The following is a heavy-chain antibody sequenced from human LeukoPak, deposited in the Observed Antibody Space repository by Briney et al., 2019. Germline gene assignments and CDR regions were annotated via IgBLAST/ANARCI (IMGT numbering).Heavy chain of an antibody. V-gene: IGHV3-7*01. Sequence: GGSLRLSCVASGFTFSSRDWMTWVRQAPGKGLEWVANIKQDGSEKNYVDSVKGRFTISRDNAKNSLYLQMNSLRAEDTAVYYCARAGYSSSWYLYWGQGTLVTVSS. J-gene: IGHJ4*02. D-gene: IGHD6-13*01. CDR3: ARAGYSSSWYLY. CDR1: GFTFSSRDW. CDR2: IKQDGSEK.